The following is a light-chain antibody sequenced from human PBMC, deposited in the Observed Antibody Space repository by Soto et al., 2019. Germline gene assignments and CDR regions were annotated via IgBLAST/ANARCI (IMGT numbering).Light chain of an antibody. CDR1: QSVSSSY. CDR3: QQYGSSEYT. CDR2: GAS. J-gene: IGKJ2*01. Sequence: EIVLTQSPGTLSLSPGERATLSCRASQSVSSSYLAWYQQKPGQAPRLLIYGASSRATGIPDRFSGSGSGTDFTIPISRLEPEDFAVYYCQQYGSSEYTFGQGTKLEIK. V-gene: IGKV3-20*01.